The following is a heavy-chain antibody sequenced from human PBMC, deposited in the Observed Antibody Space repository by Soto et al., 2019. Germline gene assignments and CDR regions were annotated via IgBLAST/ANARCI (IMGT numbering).Heavy chain of an antibody. CDR2: IIPIFGTA. D-gene: IGHD2-15*01. CDR1: GGTFSSYA. Sequence: QVQLVQSGAEVKKPGSSVKVSCKASGGTFSSYAISWVRQAPGQGLEWMGGIIPIFGTANYAQRFQGRVTITADESTSTAYMELSSLRSEDTAVYYCARVPPSVGVRRDYFDYWGQGTLVTVSS. CDR3: ARVPPSVGVRRDYFDY. V-gene: IGHV1-69*01. J-gene: IGHJ4*02.